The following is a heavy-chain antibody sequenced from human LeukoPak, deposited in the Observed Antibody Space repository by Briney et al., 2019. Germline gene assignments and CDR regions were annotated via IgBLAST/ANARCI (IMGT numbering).Heavy chain of an antibody. J-gene: IGHJ4*02. Sequence: PGGSLRLSCAASGFTFTNFAMNWVRQAPGKGLEWVSTISDSNARTYYAGSVKGRFTISRDNSKNTLYLHMNSLRADDTAVSYCAKHLYSSGGFDYWGQGTLVTVSS. CDR3: AKHLYSSGGFDY. V-gene: IGHV3-23*01. CDR1: GFTFTNFA. D-gene: IGHD6-25*01. CDR2: ISDSNART.